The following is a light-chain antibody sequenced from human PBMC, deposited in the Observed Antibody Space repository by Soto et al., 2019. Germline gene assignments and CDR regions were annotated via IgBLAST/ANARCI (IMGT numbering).Light chain of an antibody. V-gene: IGKV3-15*01. CDR1: QSVAGN. J-gene: IGKJ3*01. CDR2: GAS. Sequence: EIVMTQSPATLSVSPGEGATLSCRASQSVAGNLAWYQQKPGQAPRLLIYGASTRATGIPARFSASGSWTEFTLSITGLQSEDFAVYYCQQYNNWPPSFTFGPGTKVDIK. CDR3: QQYNNWPPSFT.